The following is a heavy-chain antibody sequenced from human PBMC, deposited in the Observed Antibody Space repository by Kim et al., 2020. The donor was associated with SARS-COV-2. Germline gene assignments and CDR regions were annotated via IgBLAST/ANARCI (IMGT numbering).Heavy chain of an antibody. CDR1: GCSISRYY. CDR2: INNRGST. J-gene: IGHJ4*02. Sequence: SETLSLTCTVSGCSISRYYMSWIRQPPGKGLEWIGHINNRGSTNYNPSPKIRDTISADTTKNQFSMKLRSLTAADTAVYYGSRGFDYSGQGT. V-gene: IGHV4-59*13. CDR3: SRGFDY.